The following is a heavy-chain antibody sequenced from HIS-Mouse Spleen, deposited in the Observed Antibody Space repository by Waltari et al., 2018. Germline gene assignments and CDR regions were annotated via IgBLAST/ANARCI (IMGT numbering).Heavy chain of an antibody. D-gene: IGHD3-16*01. V-gene: IGHV1-2*02. J-gene: IGHJ4*02. Sequence: QVQLVQSGAEVKKPGASVKVSCKASGYTFTGYYMHWVQQAPGQGLEWMGWTNRNRDSTSYSRKLQGRVTTTRDTSNRAAYMGLSRLRSDDTAVYYCARVSSGGSDFDYWGQGTLVTVSS. CDR3: ARVSSGGSDFDY. CDR2: TNRNRDST. CDR1: GYTFTGYY.